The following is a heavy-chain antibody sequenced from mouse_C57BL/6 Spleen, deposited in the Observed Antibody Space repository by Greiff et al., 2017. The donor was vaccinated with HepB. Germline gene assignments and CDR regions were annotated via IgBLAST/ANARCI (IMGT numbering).Heavy chain of an antibody. Sequence: QVQLQQSGPELVKPGASVKLSCKASGYTFTSYWMQWVKQRPGQGLEWIGEIDPSDSYTNYNQKFKGKATLTVDTSSSTAYMQLSSLTSEDSAVYYCARSKTAQATIAYWGQGTLVTVSA. CDR3: ARSKTAQATIAY. V-gene: IGHV1-50*01. J-gene: IGHJ3*01. CDR2: IDPSDSYT. CDR1: GYTFTSYW. D-gene: IGHD3-2*02.